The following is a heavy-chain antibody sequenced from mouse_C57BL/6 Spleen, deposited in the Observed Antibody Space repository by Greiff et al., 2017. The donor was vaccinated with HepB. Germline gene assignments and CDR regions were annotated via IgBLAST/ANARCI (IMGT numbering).Heavy chain of an antibody. Sequence: EVQLVESGGGLVQPGGSLSLSCAASGFTFTDYYMSWVRQPPGKALEWLGFIRNKANGYTTEYSASVKGRFTISRDNSQSILYLQMNALRAEDSATYYCARSTGFFDYWGQGTTRTVSS. CDR3: ARSTGFFDY. CDR1: GFTFTDYY. D-gene: IGHD4-1*01. CDR2: IRNKANGYTT. V-gene: IGHV7-3*01. J-gene: IGHJ2*01.